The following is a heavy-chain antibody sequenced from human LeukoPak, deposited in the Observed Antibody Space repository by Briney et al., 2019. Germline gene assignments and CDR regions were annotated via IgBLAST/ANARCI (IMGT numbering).Heavy chain of an antibody. CDR3: ASDKGYSNNYFDY. D-gene: IGHD6-13*01. CDR1: GGSISTTGYY. J-gene: IGHJ4*01. V-gene: IGHV4-39*01. CDR2: IYYSGST. Sequence: SETLPLTRTVSGGSISTTGYYWAWIRQPPGKGLEWIASIYYSGSTYYNSSLKSRVTISVDTSRNQFSLKLSSVTAADTALYYCASDKGYSNNYFDYWGQGTLVTVSS.